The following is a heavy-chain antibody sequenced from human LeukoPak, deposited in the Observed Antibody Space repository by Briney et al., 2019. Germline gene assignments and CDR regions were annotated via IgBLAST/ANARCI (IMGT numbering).Heavy chain of an antibody. Sequence: GGSLRLSCAASGFTFSSYGMSWVRQAPGKGLEWVSAISGSGGSTYYADSVKGRFTISRDNSKNTLYLQMNSLRAEDTAVYYCARDSGFSGTQRGEYWGQGTLVTVSS. CDR3: ARDSGFSGTQRGEY. CDR1: GFTFSSYG. D-gene: IGHD3/OR15-3a*01. CDR2: ISGSGGST. J-gene: IGHJ4*02. V-gene: IGHV3-23*01.